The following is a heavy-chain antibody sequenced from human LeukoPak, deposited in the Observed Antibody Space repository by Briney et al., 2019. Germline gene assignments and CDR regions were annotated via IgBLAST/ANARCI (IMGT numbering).Heavy chain of an antibody. CDR1: GFTFSSYS. V-gene: IGHV3-21*04. CDR2: ISSSSSYI. Sequence: AGGSLRLSCAASGFTFSSYSMNWVRQAPGKGLEWVSSISSSSSYIYYADSVKGRFTISRDNAKNSLYLQMNSLRAEDTAVYYCARYSGSYEVNYYYYGMDVWGQGTTVTVSS. CDR3: ARYSGSYEVNYYYYGMDV. D-gene: IGHD1-26*01. J-gene: IGHJ6*02.